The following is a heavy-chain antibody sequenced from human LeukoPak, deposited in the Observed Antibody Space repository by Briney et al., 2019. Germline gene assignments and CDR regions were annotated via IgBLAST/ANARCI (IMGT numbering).Heavy chain of an antibody. D-gene: IGHD3-22*01. J-gene: IGHJ4*02. CDR1: GFTFSTYW. CDR2: IKEDGSEK. CDR3: ARDRWLFDY. V-gene: IGHV3-7*01. Sequence: GGSLRLSCAASGFTFSTYWMSWVRQAPGKGLEWVANIKEDGSEKYYVDSVKGRFTISRDNAKNSVYLQMNSLRAEDTAVYYCARDRWLFDYWGQGIMVTVSS.